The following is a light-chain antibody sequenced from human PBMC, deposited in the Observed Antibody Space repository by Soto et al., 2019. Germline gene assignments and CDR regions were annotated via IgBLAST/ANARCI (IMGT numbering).Light chain of an antibody. J-gene: IGLJ1*01. CDR2: HVT. CDR3: CSLTTSHTYV. V-gene: IGLV2-14*03. CDR1: SSDIGHYDY. Sequence: QSALTQPASVSGSPGQSITISCTGTSSDIGHYDYVSWYQQHPGKAPKLMIYHVTYRPSGVSNRYSGSKSGNSASLTISGLXAXXEADYYCCSLTTSHTYVFGSGTKLTVL.